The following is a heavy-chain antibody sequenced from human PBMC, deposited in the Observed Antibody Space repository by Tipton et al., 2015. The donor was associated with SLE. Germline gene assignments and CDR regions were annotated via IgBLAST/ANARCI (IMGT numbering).Heavy chain of an antibody. D-gene: IGHD6-6*01. CDR3: ARLYSSSSHYYYYGMDV. CDR2: IDDSGST. J-gene: IGHJ6*02. Sequence: TLSLTCAVYGGSFNGFYWTWIRQPPGKGLEWIGEIDDSGSTNYNPSLKSRVTISVDTSKTQFSLKLSSVTAADTAVYYCARLYSSSSHYYYYGMDVWGQGTTVTVSS. CDR1: GGSFNGFY. V-gene: IGHV4-34*01.